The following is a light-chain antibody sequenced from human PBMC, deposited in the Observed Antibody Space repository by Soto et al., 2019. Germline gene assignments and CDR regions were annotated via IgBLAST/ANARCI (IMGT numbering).Light chain of an antibody. CDR3: CSYAGSSTYVV. Sequence: QSVLTQPASVSGSPGQSITISCTGTSSDVGNYNLVSWYQRHPGKAPKLMIYDSSKRPSGVSNRFSGSKSGNTASLTISGLQAEDEADYYCCSYAGSSTYVVFGGGTKVTVL. J-gene: IGLJ2*01. CDR1: SSDVGNYNL. V-gene: IGLV2-23*01. CDR2: DSS.